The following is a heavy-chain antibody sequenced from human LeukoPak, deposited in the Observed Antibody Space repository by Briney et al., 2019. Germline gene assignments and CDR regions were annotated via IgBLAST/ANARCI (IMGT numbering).Heavy chain of an antibody. CDR2: MNPNTGNM. V-gene: IGHV1-8*03. J-gene: IGHJ4*02. CDR3: ARGGSKSSMLDY. CDR1: GYTFTTYD. Sequence: ASVKVSCKASGYTFTTYDINWVRQATGQGLEWMGWMNPNTGNMDYAQNFQGRVTITRNTSISTAYMELRSLRSDDTAVYYCARGGSKSSMLDYWGQGTPVTVSS. D-gene: IGHD6-13*01.